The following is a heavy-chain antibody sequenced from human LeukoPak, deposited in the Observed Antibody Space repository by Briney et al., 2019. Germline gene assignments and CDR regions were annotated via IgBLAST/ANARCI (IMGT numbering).Heavy chain of an antibody. CDR3: ATRTGGSYRKEAFDI. Sequence: SETLSLTCTVSGGSISSYYWSWIRQPAGKGLEWIGYICYSGSTNYTPSLKSRVTISVDTSKNQFSLKLSSVTAADTAVYYCATRTGGSYRKEAFDIWGQGTMVTVSS. V-gene: IGHV4-59*01. J-gene: IGHJ3*02. CDR2: ICYSGST. D-gene: IGHD1-26*01. CDR1: GGSISSYY.